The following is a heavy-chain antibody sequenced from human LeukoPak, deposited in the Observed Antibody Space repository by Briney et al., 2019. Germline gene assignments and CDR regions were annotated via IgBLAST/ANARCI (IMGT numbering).Heavy chain of an antibody. CDR1: GFTFSSYA. CDR3: TRDRGVVRGVIRGPDY. CDR2: IRSKAYGGTT. V-gene: IGHV3-49*04. Sequence: PGGSLRLSCAASGFTFSSYAMSWVRQAPRKGLEWVVFIRSKAYGGTTEYAASVKGRFTISRDDSKSIAYLQMNSLKTEDTAVYYCTRDRGVVRGVIRGPDYWGQGTLVTVSS. D-gene: IGHD3-10*01. J-gene: IGHJ4*02.